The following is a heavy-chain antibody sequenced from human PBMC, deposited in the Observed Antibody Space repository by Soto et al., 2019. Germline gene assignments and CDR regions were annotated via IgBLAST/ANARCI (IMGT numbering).Heavy chain of an antibody. CDR3: AREYTAWPLAYGLDV. V-gene: IGHV3-21*01. D-gene: IGHD2-2*02. CDR1: VFTFITYS. Sequence: GWSLRLACVCSVFTFITYSINWVRQAPGKGLEWVSSISSRSDIYYADSVKGRFTISRDNAKNSVSLQMNSLRAEDTAVYYCAREYTAWPLAYGLDVWGQGTTVTVSS. CDR2: ISSRSDI. J-gene: IGHJ6*02.